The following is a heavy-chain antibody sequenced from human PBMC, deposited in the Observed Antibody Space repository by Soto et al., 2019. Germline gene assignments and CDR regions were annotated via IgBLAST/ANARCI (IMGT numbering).Heavy chain of an antibody. Sequence: QVQRVQSGAEVKKPGASVKVSCKASGSTFGSYGISWVRQAPGQGLEWMGWISANNGNTNYAQKVQGRVTMTTDTSTSTAYMELRRLRFDDTAMYYCARGGPGAPFDYWGQGTPVTVSS. D-gene: IGHD1-26*01. CDR3: ARGGPGAPFDY. CDR1: GSTFGSYG. CDR2: ISANNGNT. V-gene: IGHV1-18*01. J-gene: IGHJ4*02.